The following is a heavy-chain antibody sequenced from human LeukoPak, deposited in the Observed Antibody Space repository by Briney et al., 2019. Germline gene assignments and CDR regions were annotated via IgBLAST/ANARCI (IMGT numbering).Heavy chain of an antibody. V-gene: IGHV3-30*02. D-gene: IGHD3-9*01. Sequence: GGSLRLSCAASGISFRSYGMHWVRQAPGKGPEWVTFIWYDASNKCYAESVKGRFTISRDNSRNTVFLQMNSLRAEDTAIYYCATDISTHYFGSWGQGTLVTVSS. CDR1: GISFRSYG. CDR3: ATDISTHYFGS. CDR2: IWYDASNK. J-gene: IGHJ4*02.